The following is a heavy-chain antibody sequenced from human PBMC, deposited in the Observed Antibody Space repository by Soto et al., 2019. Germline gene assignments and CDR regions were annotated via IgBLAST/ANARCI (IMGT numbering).Heavy chain of an antibody. J-gene: IGHJ4*02. Sequence: QVQLQQWGAGLLKPSETLSLTCAVYDGSFSGYYWSWIRQPPGKGLEWIGEINHSGGTNYNPSLKSRVTISVDTSKNQFSLKLSNVTAADTAVYYCARNYGSGSYRTIDYWGQGTLVTVSS. D-gene: IGHD3-10*01. V-gene: IGHV4-34*01. CDR2: INHSGGT. CDR1: DGSFSGYY. CDR3: ARNYGSGSYRTIDY.